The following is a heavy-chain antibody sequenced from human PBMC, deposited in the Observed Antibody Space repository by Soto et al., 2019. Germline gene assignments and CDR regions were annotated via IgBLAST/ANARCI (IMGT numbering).Heavy chain of an antibody. CDR1: GYTFTSYD. Sequence: ASVKVSCKASGYTFTSYDINWVRQATGQGLEWTGWMNPNSGNTGYAQKFQGRVTMTRNTSISTAYMELSSLRSEDTAVYYCARSTPHYDFWSGPYYYMDVWGKGTTVTVSS. CDR2: MNPNSGNT. V-gene: IGHV1-8*01. D-gene: IGHD3-3*01. J-gene: IGHJ6*03. CDR3: ARSTPHYDFWSGPYYYMDV.